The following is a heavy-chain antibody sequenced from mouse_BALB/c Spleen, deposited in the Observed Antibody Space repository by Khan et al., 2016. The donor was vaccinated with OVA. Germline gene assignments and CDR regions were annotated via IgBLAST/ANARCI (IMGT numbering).Heavy chain of an antibody. CDR1: GFNIKDYY. CDR3: TRDGDSPWFAY. CDR2: IDPENGNT. D-gene: IGHD2-13*01. Sequence: VQLQQSGAELVRPGALVKLSCKASGFNIKDYYMHWVKQRPEQGLVWIGRIDPENGNTIYDPKFQGKASITSDTSSNTAYLQLSRLTSEYTAVYYCTRDGDSPWFAYWGQGTLVTVSA. V-gene: IGHV14-1*02. J-gene: IGHJ3*01.